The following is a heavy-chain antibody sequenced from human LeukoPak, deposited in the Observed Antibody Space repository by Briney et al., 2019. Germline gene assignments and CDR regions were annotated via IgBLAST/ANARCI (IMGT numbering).Heavy chain of an antibody. CDR3: ARAMDMVRGVGLHYYYYYGMDV. CDR1: GFTFSSYT. Sequence: GGSLRLSCAAPGFTFSSYTMNWVRQAPGKGLEWVSYISGGSTTINYADSVKGRFTISRDNAKNSLYLQMNSLRAEDTAVYYCARAMDMVRGVGLHYYYYYGMDVWGQGTTVIVSS. CDR2: ISGGSTTI. V-gene: IGHV3-48*04. J-gene: IGHJ6*02. D-gene: IGHD3-10*01.